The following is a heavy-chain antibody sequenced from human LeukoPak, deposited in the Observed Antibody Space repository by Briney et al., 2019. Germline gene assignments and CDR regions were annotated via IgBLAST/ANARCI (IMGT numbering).Heavy chain of an antibody. CDR1: GFTFSSYS. Sequence: GGSLRLSCAASGFTFSSYSMNWVRQAPGKGLEWVSSISSSSSYIYYADSVKGRFTISRDNAKNSLYLQMNSLRAEDTAVYYCARGGKQPWVFDYWGQGTLVTVSS. D-gene: IGHD5-18*01. J-gene: IGHJ4*02. CDR3: ARGGKQPWVFDY. CDR2: ISSSSSYI. V-gene: IGHV3-21*01.